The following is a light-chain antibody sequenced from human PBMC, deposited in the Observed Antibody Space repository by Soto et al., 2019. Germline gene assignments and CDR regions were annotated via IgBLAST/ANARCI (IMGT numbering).Light chain of an antibody. V-gene: IGLV2-8*01. CDR3: SSYAGSNNVV. CDR1: SSDVGGYND. J-gene: IGLJ2*01. Sequence: QSALTQPPSASGSPGQSVTISCTGTSSDVGGYNDVSWYQQHPGKAPKLMIYEDSKRPSGVPDRFSGSKSGNTASLTVSGLQAEDEADYYCSSYAGSNNVVFGGGTKLTVL. CDR2: EDS.